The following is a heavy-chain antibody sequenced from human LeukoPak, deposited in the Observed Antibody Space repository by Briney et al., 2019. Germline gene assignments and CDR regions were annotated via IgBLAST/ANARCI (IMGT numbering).Heavy chain of an antibody. V-gene: IGHV3-11*01. CDR3: GKRSGYSSSWYGYYFDY. Sequence: PGGPLRLSCAASGFTFSDYYMSWIRQAPGKGLEWVSYISSSGSTIYYADSVKGRFTISRDNAKNSLYLQMNSLRAEDTAVYYCGKRSGYSSSWYGYYFDYWGQGTLVTVSS. CDR1: GFTFSDYY. J-gene: IGHJ4*02. D-gene: IGHD6-13*01. CDR2: ISSSGSTI.